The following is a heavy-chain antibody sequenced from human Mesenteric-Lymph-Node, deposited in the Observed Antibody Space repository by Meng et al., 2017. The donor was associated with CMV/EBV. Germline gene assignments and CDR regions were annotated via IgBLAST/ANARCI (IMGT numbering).Heavy chain of an antibody. CDR2: ITNSGSTI. CDR3: ARGLYQPVWFDP. Sequence: GESLKISCAASGFTFSDYYMSWIRQAPGKGLEWISYITNSGSTIYYADSVKGRFTISRDNTKNSLCLQMNSLRAEDTAVYYCARGLYQPVWFDPWGQGTLVTVSS. V-gene: IGHV3-11*04. J-gene: IGHJ5*02. D-gene: IGHD2-2*02. CDR1: GFTFSDYY.